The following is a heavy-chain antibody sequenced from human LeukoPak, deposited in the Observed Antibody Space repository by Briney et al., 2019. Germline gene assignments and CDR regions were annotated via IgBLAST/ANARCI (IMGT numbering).Heavy chain of an antibody. CDR2: IYSSGST. CDR3: ARDFPHGSGRYFYEGMDV. J-gene: IGHJ6*02. Sequence: SETLSFTCTVSGGSISDYYWSWIRQSAGKGLEWIGHIYSSGSTYYNPSLKSRLTMSVDMSKNQVSLKLSSMTAADTAVYYCARDFPHGSGRYFYEGMDVWGQGTTVTVSS. V-gene: IGHV4-4*07. D-gene: IGHD2-15*01. CDR1: GGSISDYY.